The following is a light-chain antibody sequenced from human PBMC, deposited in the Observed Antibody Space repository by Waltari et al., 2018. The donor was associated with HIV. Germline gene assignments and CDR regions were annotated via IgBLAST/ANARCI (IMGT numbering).Light chain of an antibody. V-gene: IGLV1-40*01. CDR2: DNT. CDR1: TSNLRAGQD. J-gene: IGLJ2*01. Sequence: QSVLTQPPSVPGAPGQRVTISCTGTTSNLRAGQDVHWYQQFPGSVPRLLIYDNTNRPSGVPDRFSGSKSGTSASLAISGLQAEDEADYYCQSYDSSLKVIFGGGTKVTVL. CDR3: QSYDSSLKVI.